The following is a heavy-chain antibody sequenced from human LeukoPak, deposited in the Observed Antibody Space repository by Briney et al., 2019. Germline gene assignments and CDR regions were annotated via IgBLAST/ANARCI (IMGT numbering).Heavy chain of an antibody. J-gene: IGHJ4*02. CDR2: ISTSGST. CDR1: GDSVSTYY. V-gene: IGHV4-4*07. CDR3: AREATVVGATII. Sequence: SETLSLTCPVSGDSVSTYYWSWIRQSAGKGLEWIGHISTSGSTTYNPSLKSRVSMSVDTSKKQFSLKLSSVTAADAAVYYCAREATVVGATIIWGQGALVTVSS. D-gene: IGHD1-26*01.